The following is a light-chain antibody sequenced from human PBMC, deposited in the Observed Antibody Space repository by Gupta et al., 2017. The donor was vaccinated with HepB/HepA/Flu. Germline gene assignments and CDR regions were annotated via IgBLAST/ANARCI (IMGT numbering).Light chain of an antibody. CDR2: RNK. V-gene: IGLV1-47*01. Sequence: SLLTHPPSASGPPGQRVTISCSGSSSNIGSNYVYWYQQLPGTAPKLLIYRNKQRPSGVPDRFSGSKSGTSASLAIRGLRSEDEADYYWAAWDDSLSGPVFGGGTKLTVL. CDR3: AAWDDSLSGPV. J-gene: IGLJ2*01. CDR1: SSNIGSNY.